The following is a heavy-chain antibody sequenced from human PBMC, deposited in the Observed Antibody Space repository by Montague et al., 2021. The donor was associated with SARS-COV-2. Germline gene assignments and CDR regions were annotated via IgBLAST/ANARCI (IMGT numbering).Heavy chain of an antibody. D-gene: IGHD5-24*01. Sequence: SETLSLTCTVSGGSNSSYYWSWIRQPPGKGLEWIGYIYYSGSTNYNPSLKSRVTISVDTSKNQFSLKLSSVTAADTAVYYCARVFPRWLQFDPYFDYWGQGTLVTVSS. J-gene: IGHJ4*02. CDR1: GGSNSSYY. V-gene: IGHV4-59*01. CDR3: ARVFPRWLQFDPYFDY. CDR2: IYYSGST.